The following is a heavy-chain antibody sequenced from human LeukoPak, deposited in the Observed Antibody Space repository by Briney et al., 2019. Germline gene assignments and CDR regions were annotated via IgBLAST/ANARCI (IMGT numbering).Heavy chain of an antibody. V-gene: IGHV4-61*01. J-gene: IGHJ4*02. CDR2: GCYSGST. CDR3: ARYAGRDAHFDH. Sequence: SETLSLTCTVSVRSVSNENAYWSWIRQPPGKGLEWIAYGCYSGSTNNNPSLWSPLSVSVDTSKNQFSLKMRSVTAEDTAVYYCARYAGRDAHFDHWGQGTLVTVSS. CDR1: VRSVSNENAY.